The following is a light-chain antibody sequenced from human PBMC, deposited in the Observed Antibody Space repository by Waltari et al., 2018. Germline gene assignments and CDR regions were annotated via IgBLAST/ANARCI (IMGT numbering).Light chain of an antibody. CDR2: WAS. CDR1: QSVLYSSNNKNY. J-gene: IGKJ4*01. Sequence: DIVMTQSPDSLAVSLGERATINCKSRQSVLYSSNNKNYLAWYQQKPGHPPKLLIYWASTRESGVPDRFSGSGSGTDFTLTISSLQAEDVAVYYCQQYYSTPPAFGGGTKVGIK. CDR3: QQYYSTPPA. V-gene: IGKV4-1*01.